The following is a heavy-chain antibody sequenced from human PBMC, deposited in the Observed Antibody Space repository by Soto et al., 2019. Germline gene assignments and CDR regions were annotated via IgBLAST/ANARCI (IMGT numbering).Heavy chain of an antibody. CDR2: IYYSGST. CDR3: ARGGLYYDILTGFGPNYYYYMDV. D-gene: IGHD3-9*01. CDR1: GGSISSHY. V-gene: IGHV4-59*08. Sequence: SETLSLTCTVSGGSISSHYWSWIRQPPGKELEWIGYIYYSGSTNYNPSLKSRVTISVATSKHQFSLKLSSVTAAYTAVYYCARGGLYYDILTGFGPNYYYYMDVWGKGTTVTVSS. J-gene: IGHJ6*03.